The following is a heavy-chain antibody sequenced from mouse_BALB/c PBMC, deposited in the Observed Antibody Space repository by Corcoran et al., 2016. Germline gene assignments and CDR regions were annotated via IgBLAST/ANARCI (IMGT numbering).Heavy chain of an antibody. Sequence: EIQLQQSGPELMKPGASVKISCKASGYSFTSYYMHWVKQSHGKSLEWIGYIDPFNGGTGYNQKFKGKDTLTVDKSSSTAYMHLSSLTSEDSAVYYCGVTTATWAMDFWGQGTSVTVSS. J-gene: IGHJ4*01. CDR1: GYSFTSYY. D-gene: IGHD1-2*01. CDR2: IDPFNGGT. V-gene: IGHV1S135*01. CDR3: GVTTATWAMDF.